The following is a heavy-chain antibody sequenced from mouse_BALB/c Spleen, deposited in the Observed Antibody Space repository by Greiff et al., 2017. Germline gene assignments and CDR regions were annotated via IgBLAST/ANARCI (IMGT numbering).Heavy chain of an antibody. V-gene: IGHV3-2*02. CDR3: ARAYGNYPFAY. CDR2: ISYSGST. J-gene: IGHJ3*01. CDR1: GYSITSDYA. D-gene: IGHD2-1*01. Sequence: EVMLVESGPGLVKPSQSLSLTCTVTGYSITSDYAWNWIRQFPGNKLEWMGYISYSGSTSYNPSLKSRISITRDTSKNQFFLQLNSVTTEDTATYYCARAYGNYPFAYWGQGTLVTVSA.